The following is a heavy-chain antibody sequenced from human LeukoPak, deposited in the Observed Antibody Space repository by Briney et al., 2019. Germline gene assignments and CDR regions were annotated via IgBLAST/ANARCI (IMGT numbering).Heavy chain of an antibody. CDR1: GFTFSSYG. CDR3: ARDEVGTPNRRGDPRFDY. CDR2: IWYDGSNK. V-gene: IGHV3-33*01. J-gene: IGHJ4*02. D-gene: IGHD1-26*01. Sequence: GGSLRLSCAASGFTFSSYGMHWVRQAPGKGLEWVAVIWYDGSNKYYADSVKGRFTISRDNSKNTLYLQMNSLRAEDTAVYYCARDEVGTPNRRGDPRFDYWGQGTLVTVSS.